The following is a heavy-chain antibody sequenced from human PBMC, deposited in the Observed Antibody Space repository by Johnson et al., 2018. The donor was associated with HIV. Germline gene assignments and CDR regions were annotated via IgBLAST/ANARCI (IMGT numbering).Heavy chain of an antibody. V-gene: IGHV3-30-3*01. D-gene: IGHD3-22*01. Sequence: QVQLVESGGGVVQPGRSLRLSCAASGFTFSSYAMHWVRQAPGKGLEWVAVISYDVSNKYYADSVKGRFTISRDNSKNTLYLQMNSLRAEDTAVYYCARGQGYYYDSSGPTLNAFYIWGQGTMVTVSS. CDR3: ARGQGYYYDSSGPTLNAFYI. J-gene: IGHJ3*02. CDR1: GFTFSSYA. CDR2: ISYDVSNK.